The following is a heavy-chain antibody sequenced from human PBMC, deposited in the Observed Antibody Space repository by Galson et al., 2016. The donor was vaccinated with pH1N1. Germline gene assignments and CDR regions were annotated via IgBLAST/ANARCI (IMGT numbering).Heavy chain of an antibody. D-gene: IGHD1-14*01. Sequence: SVKVSCKASGYTFTSYGIAWVRQAPGQGLEWMGWISTYNGNTNYAQKFQGRVSITRDTSTGTVYMELTSLRPDDTAIYYCGRLAMTGYFDYWGQGTLVTVSS. CDR2: ISTYNGNT. CDR1: GYTFTSYG. V-gene: IGHV1-18*01. J-gene: IGHJ4*02. CDR3: GRLAMTGYFDY.